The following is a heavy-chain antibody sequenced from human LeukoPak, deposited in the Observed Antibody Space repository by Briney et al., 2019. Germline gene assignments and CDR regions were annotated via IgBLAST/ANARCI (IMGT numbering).Heavy chain of an antibody. CDR3: ARDGWPGSSYYRPFDY. J-gene: IGHJ4*02. CDR1: GFTFSSYA. V-gene: IGHV3-23*01. Sequence: SGGSLRLSCAASGFTFSSYAMSWVRQDPGKGLEWVSAISGSGGSTYYTDSVKGRFTISRDDAKNSLYLQMNSLRADDTAVYYCARDGWPGSSYYRPFDYWGQGTLVTVSS. CDR2: ISGSGGST. D-gene: IGHD6-13*01.